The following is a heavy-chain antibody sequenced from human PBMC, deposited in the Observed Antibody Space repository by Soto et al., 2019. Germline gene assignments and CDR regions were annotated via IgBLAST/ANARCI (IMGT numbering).Heavy chain of an antibody. Sequence: PSETLSLTCTVSGASISGFYWSCIRKSAGKGLEWIGRIYATGTTDYNPSLKSRVMMSVDTSKKQFSLKSRSVTAADTAGHYCVRDGTKPLRNSTDS. D-gene: IGHD1-1*01. V-gene: IGHV4-4*07. CDR2: IYATGTT. J-gene: IGHJ5*01. CDR3: VRDGTKPLRNSTDS. CDR1: GASISGFY.